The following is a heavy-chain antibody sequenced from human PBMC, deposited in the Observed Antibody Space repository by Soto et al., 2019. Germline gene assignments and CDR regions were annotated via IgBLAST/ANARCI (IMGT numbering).Heavy chain of an antibody. J-gene: IGHJ1*01. CDR3: ARGAYLNRTGYYYFQH. D-gene: IGHD3-9*01. V-gene: IGHV4-30-4*01. CDR2: ISYSGNT. CDR1: GDSVTSGDYY. Sequence: NPSETLSLTCSVSGDSVTSGDYYWTWVRQAPGKGLEWIGYISYSGNTAYNPSLSSRLTISLDTSKKQCSLRLHAATASDTAVYYCARGAYLNRTGYYYFQHWGQGTPVTVSS.